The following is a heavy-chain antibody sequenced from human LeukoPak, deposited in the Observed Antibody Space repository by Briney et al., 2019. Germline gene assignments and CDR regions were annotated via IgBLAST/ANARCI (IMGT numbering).Heavy chain of an antibody. CDR3: ARGPGYCSGGSCYSGLAEYFQH. CDR2: IIPIFGTA. CDR1: GGTFSSYA. V-gene: IGHV1-69*05. J-gene: IGHJ1*01. D-gene: IGHD2-15*01. Sequence: EASVKVSCKASGGTFSSYAISWVRQAPGQGLEWMGRIIPIFGTANYAQKSQGRVTITTDESTSTAYMELSSLRSEDTAVYYCARGPGYCSGGSCYSGLAEYFQHWGQGTLVTVSS.